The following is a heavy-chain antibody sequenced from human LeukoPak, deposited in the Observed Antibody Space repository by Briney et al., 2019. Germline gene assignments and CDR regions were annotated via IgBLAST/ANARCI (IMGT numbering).Heavy chain of an antibody. CDR1: GFTFSSYS. V-gene: IGHV3-48*01. CDR3: AKSVAIYFYYGLDV. J-gene: IGHJ6*01. D-gene: IGHD3-3*01. Sequence: GGSLRLSCAASGFTFSSYSMNWVRQAPGKGLEWVSHISSSSSTIYYADSVKGRFTISRDNAKSSLYLQMNSLRAEDTAPYYCAKSVAIYFYYGLDVWGQGTTVTVSS. CDR2: ISSSSSTI.